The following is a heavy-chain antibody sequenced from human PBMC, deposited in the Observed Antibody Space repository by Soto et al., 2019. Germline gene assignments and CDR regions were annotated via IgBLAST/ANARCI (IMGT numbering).Heavy chain of an antibody. CDR2: IYPGDSDT. Sequence: GESLKISCKGSGYSFTSYWIGWVRQMPGKGLEWMGIIYPGDSDTRYSPSFQGQVTISADKSISTAYLQWSSLKASDTAMYYCARLMMGPFEGQNWFDPWGQGTLVTVSS. CDR3: ARLMMGPFEGQNWFDP. CDR1: GYSFTSYW. J-gene: IGHJ5*02. V-gene: IGHV5-51*01. D-gene: IGHD3-16*01.